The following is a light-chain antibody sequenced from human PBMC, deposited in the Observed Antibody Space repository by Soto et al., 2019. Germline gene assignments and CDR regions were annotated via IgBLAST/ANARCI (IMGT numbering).Light chain of an antibody. CDR3: QQYDTLPPYT. CDR1: QSISNH. V-gene: IGKV1-33*01. J-gene: IGKJ2*01. CDR2: DAS. Sequence: DIQMTQSPSSLSASVEDRVIITCRASQSISNHLNWYQQKPGKAPRLLIYDASNLEIGVPSRFSGSGSGTDFTFTISNLQPEDIATYYCQQYDTLPPYTFGQGTKVDNK.